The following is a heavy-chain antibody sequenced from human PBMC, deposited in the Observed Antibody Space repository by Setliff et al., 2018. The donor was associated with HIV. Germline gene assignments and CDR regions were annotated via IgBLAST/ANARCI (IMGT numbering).Heavy chain of an antibody. D-gene: IGHD5-12*01. V-gene: IGHV1-69*13. Sequence: SVKVSCKASGGIFDTYGMNWVRQAPGQGLEWMGGIIPIARAPNYAQKFQDRVTITADESTTTVYMEVRSLKSEDTALYFCARGPLYGYDRGYFDYWGQGTLVTVSS. J-gene: IGHJ4*02. CDR3: ARGPLYGYDRGYFDY. CDR1: GGIFDTYG. CDR2: IIPIARAP.